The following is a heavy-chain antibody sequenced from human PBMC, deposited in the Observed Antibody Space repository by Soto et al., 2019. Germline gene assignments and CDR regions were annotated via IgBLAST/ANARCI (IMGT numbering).Heavy chain of an antibody. Sequence: SETLSLTCTVSGGSISSYYWSWIRQPPGKGLEWIGYIYYSDSINYNPSLKSRVIISDDTSKNQFFLRLSSVTAADTAVYYCAGSYYDTRRYRIASWGQGISVTVSS. CDR2: IYYSDSI. CDR3: AGSYYDTRRYRIAS. CDR1: GGSISSYY. D-gene: IGHD3-16*01. V-gene: IGHV4-59*01. J-gene: IGHJ5*01.